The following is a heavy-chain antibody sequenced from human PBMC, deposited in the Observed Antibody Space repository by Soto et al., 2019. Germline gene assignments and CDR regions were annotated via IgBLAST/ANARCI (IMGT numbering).Heavy chain of an antibody. CDR1: GFTFSSYW. V-gene: IGHV3-74*01. J-gene: IGHJ4*02. CDR2: INSDGSST. Sequence: EVQLVESGGGLVQPGGSLRLSCAASGFTFSSYWMHWVRQAPGKGLVWVSRINSDGSSTSYADSVKGRFTISRENAKNTLYLQMNSLRAEDTAVYYCARDSGDYGDYGLDYWGQGTLVTVSS. D-gene: IGHD4-17*01. CDR3: ARDSGDYGDYGLDY.